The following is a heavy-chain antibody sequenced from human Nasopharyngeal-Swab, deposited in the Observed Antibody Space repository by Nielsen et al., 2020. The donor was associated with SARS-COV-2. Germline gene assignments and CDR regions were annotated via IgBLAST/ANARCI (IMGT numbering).Heavy chain of an antibody. CDR2: IIPIFGTA. Sequence: SVKVSCKASGGTFSSYAISWVRQAPGQGLEWMGGIIPIFGTANYAQKFQGRVTITADKSTSTAYMELSSLRSEDTAVYYCARDPYSSTSCYECYYYGMDVWGQGTTVTVSS. CDR1: GGTFSSYA. CDR3: ARDPYSSTSCYECYYYGMDV. V-gene: IGHV1-69*06. D-gene: IGHD2-2*01. J-gene: IGHJ6*02.